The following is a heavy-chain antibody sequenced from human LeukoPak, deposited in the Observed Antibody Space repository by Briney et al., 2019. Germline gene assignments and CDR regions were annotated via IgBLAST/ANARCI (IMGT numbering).Heavy chain of an antibody. Sequence: SGPTLVNPTQTLTLTCTFSGFSLSTSGVGVGWIRQPPGKALEWLALIYWNDDKRYSPSLKSRLTITKDTSKNQVVLTMTNMDPVDTATYYCARTPTPPIDYYDSSGSNWFDPWGQGTLVTVSS. J-gene: IGHJ5*02. CDR2: IYWNDDK. CDR3: ARTPTPPIDYYDSSGSNWFDP. V-gene: IGHV2-5*01. CDR1: GFSLSTSGVG. D-gene: IGHD3-22*01.